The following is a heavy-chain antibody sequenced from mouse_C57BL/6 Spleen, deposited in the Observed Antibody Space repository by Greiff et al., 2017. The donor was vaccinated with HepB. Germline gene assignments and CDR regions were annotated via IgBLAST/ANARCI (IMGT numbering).Heavy chain of an antibody. CDR2: IYPGDGDT. CDR3: AKAGTGFAY. V-gene: IGHV1-82*01. Sequence: VMLVESGPELVKPGASVKISCKASGYAFSSSWMNWVKQRPGKGLEWIGRIYPGDGDTNYNGKFKGKATLTADKSSSTAYMQLSSLTSEDSAVYFCAKAGTGFAYWGQGTLVTVSA. D-gene: IGHD4-1*01. J-gene: IGHJ3*01. CDR1: GYAFSSSW.